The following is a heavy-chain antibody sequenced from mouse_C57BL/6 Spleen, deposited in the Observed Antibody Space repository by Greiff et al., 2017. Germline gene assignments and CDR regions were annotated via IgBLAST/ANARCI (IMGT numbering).Heavy chain of an antibody. CDR2: INPYNGGT. D-gene: IGHD2-12*01. CDR1: GYTFTDYY. Sequence: EVQLQQSGPVLVKPGASVKMSCKASGYTFTDYYMNWVKQSHGKSLEWIGVINPYNGGTSYNQKFKGKATLTVDKSSSTAYMELNSLTSEDSAVYYCARQGVTTGWYFDVWGTGTTVTVSS. V-gene: IGHV1-19*01. J-gene: IGHJ1*03. CDR3: ARQGVTTGWYFDV.